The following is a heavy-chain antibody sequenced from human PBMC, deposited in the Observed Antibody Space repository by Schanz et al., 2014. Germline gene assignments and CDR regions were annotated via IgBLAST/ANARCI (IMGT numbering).Heavy chain of an antibody. CDR1: EDTFNNYA. J-gene: IGHJ4*02. CDR3: ARGGVVTPHFEH. V-gene: IGHV1-69*04. Sequence: QEQLVQSGAVVKKPGSSVKVSCKASEDTFNNYAINWVRQAPGQGLEWMGRIIPGLDTANYAQKLQGRVTITADKSTSTAYMELNSLRSEDAAVYYCARGGVVTPHFEHWGQGTLVSVSS. D-gene: IGHD1-26*01. CDR2: IIPGLDTA.